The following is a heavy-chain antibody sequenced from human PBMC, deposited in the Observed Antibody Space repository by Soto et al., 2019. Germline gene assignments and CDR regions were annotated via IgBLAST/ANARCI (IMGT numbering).Heavy chain of an antibody. CDR3: PTGTGYSSGWDEY. CDR1: GFTFSSYA. J-gene: IGHJ4*02. D-gene: IGHD6-19*01. CDR2: ISYDGRNK. Sequence: QVQLVESGGGVVQPGRSLRLSCAASGFTFSSYAMHWVRQAPGKGLEWVAVISYDGRNKYNADSVKGRFTISRDNSKNMLYLQMNSLRAEDTAVYYCPTGTGYSSGWDEYWGQGTLVTVSS. V-gene: IGHV3-30*04.